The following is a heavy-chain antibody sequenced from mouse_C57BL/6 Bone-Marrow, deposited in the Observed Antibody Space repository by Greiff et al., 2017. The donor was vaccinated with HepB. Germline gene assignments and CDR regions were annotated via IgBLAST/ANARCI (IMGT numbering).Heavy chain of an antibody. J-gene: IGHJ4*01. Sequence: EVKLVESGGDLVKPGGSLKLSCAASGFTFSSYGMSWVRQTPDKRLEWVATISSGGSYTYYPDSVKGRFTISRDNAKNTLYLQMSSLKSEDTAMYYCARQGSITTVVAHYYAMDYWGQGTSVTVSS. V-gene: IGHV5-6*01. CDR1: GFTFSSYG. D-gene: IGHD1-1*01. CDR2: ISSGGSYT. CDR3: ARQGSITTVVAHYYAMDY.